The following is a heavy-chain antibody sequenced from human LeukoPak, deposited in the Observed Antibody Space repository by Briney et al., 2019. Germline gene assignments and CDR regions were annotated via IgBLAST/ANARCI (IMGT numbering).Heavy chain of an antibody. CDR2: IYYSGST. CDR1: GGSISSYY. D-gene: IGHD3-22*01. Sequence: PSETLSLTCTVSGGSISSYYWSWIRQPPGKGLEWIGYIYYSGSTNYNPSLKSRVTISVDTSKNQFSLKLSSVTAADTAVYYCARGGSYYYDSSSYTAFDIWGQGTMVTVSS. V-gene: IGHV4-59*01. J-gene: IGHJ3*02. CDR3: ARGGSYYYDSSSYTAFDI.